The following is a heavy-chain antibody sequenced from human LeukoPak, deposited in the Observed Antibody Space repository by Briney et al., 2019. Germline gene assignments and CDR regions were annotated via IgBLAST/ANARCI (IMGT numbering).Heavy chain of an antibody. Sequence: KPSETLSLTCAVYGASFSDSYWSWIRQFPEKGLEWIGEINNSGSTSYNPSLNSRVIMSVDVSKNQFSLRLSSVTAADTAVYYCARGGYGPRLGNWGQGTLVTVSS. D-gene: IGHD3-16*01. CDR3: ARGGYGPRLGN. CDR1: GASFSDSY. V-gene: IGHV4-34*01. CDR2: INNSGST. J-gene: IGHJ4*02.